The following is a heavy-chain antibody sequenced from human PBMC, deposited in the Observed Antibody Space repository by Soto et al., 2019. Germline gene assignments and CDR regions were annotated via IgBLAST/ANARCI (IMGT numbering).Heavy chain of an antibody. CDR1: GGSFSGYY. CDR2: INHSGST. D-gene: IGHD3-9*01. CDR3: ARAHPYYDILTGYYNVFYFDY. J-gene: IGHJ4*02. Sequence: SETLSLTXAVYGGSFSGYYWSWIRQPPGKGLEWIGEINHSGSTNYNPSLKSRVTISVDTSKNQFSLKLSSVTAADTAVYYCARAHPYYDILTGYYNVFYFDYWGQGTLVTVSS. V-gene: IGHV4-34*01.